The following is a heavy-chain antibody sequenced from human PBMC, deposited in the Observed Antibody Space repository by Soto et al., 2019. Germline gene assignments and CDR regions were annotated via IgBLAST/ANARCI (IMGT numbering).Heavy chain of an antibody. CDR3: ARDSLGASYSKVSDAFDI. CDR2: IIPIFGTA. J-gene: IGHJ3*02. Sequence: SVKVSCKASGGTFSSYAISWVRQAPGQGLEWMGGIIPIFGTANYAQKFQGRVTITADESTSTAYMELSSLRSEDTAVYYCARDSLGASYSKVSDAFDIWGQGTTVTVSS. CDR1: GGTFSSYA. D-gene: IGHD1-26*01. V-gene: IGHV1-69*13.